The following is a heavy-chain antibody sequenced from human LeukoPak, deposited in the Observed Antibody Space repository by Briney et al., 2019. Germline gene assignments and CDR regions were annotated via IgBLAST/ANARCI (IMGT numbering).Heavy chain of an antibody. CDR2: FSYNVHS. CDR3: ARVSVAGTGPDY. CDR1: GGSVSSSNYY. Sequence: SETLSLTCTVSGGSVSSSNYYWSWIRQPPGKGLEWVGFFSYNVHSDYNPSLKNRVTISVDTSKNQFSLRLTSVTAADTAIYYCARVSVAGTGPDYWGQGTLVTVSS. D-gene: IGHD6-19*01. V-gene: IGHV4-61*01. J-gene: IGHJ4*02.